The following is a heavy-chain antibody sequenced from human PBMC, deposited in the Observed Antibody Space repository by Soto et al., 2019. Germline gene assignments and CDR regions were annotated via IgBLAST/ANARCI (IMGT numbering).Heavy chain of an antibody. D-gene: IGHD2-21*02. V-gene: IGHV3-30-3*01. CDR3: ARDAYCGGDCYLYYFDY. J-gene: IGHJ4*02. CDR2: ISYDGSNK. CDR1: GFIFSSYA. Sequence: PGGSLRVSCAASGFIFSSYAMHWVRQAPGKGLEWVAVISYDGSNKYYADSVKGRFTISRDISKNTLYLQMNSLRADDTAVYNCARDAYCGGDCYLYYFDYWGQGTLVTVSS.